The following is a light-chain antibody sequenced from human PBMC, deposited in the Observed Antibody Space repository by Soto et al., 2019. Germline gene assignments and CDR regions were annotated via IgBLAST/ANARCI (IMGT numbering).Light chain of an antibody. CDR3: QQYNKWPPIT. V-gene: IGKV3D-15*01. J-gene: IGKJ5*01. CDR1: QSVSSD. Sequence: EIVMTQSPATLSVSPGERATLSCRASQSVSSDLAWYHQKPGQAPRLLIYGASTRATGIPDRFSGSGSGTEFTLTISSLQSEDIAVYYCQQYNKWPPITFGQGTRLENK. CDR2: GAS.